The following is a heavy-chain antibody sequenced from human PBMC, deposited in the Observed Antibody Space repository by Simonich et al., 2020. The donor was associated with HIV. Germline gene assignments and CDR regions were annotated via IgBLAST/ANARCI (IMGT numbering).Heavy chain of an antibody. V-gene: IGHV1-69*10. CDR3: ASTSGVWFGEGWYFDL. Sequence: QVQLVQSGAEVKKPGSSVKVSCKASGGTFSSYAISWVRQAPGQGFEWKGGINPNHSITSSAEKHQGRVTMTNNTSTSTADMELRSLRFDDKAVYYCASTSGVWFGEGWYFDLWGRGTLVTVSS. CDR2: INPNHSIT. J-gene: IGHJ2*01. D-gene: IGHD3-10*01. CDR1: GGTFSSYA.